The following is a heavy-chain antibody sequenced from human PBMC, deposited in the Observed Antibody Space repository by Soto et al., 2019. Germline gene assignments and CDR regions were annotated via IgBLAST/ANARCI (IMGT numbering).Heavy chain of an antibody. CDR2: IKSKTDGGTT. Sequence: GGSLRLSCAASGFTFSNAWMSWVRQAPGKGLEWVGRIKSKTDGGTTDYAAPVKGRFTISRDDSKNTLYLQMNSLKTEDTAVYYCTTDLKYTVAATIRHYYYYMDVWGKGTTVTVSS. D-gene: IGHD2-15*01. CDR1: GFTFSNAW. CDR3: TTDLKYTVAATIRHYYYYMDV. J-gene: IGHJ6*03. V-gene: IGHV3-15*01.